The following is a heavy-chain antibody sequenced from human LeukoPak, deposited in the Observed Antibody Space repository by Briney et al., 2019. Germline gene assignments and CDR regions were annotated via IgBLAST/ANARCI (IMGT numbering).Heavy chain of an antibody. CDR3: ARRVRRGDNWFDP. J-gene: IGHJ5*02. Sequence: ASVKVSCKASGYTFTGYYIHWVRQAPGQGLEWMGWINPNSGDTNYAQKFQGRVTMTRDTSISTAYMELSRLRSDDTAVYCCARRVRRGDNWFDPWGQGTLVTVSS. CDR1: GYTFTGYY. CDR2: INPNSGDT. V-gene: IGHV1-2*02. D-gene: IGHD3-10*01.